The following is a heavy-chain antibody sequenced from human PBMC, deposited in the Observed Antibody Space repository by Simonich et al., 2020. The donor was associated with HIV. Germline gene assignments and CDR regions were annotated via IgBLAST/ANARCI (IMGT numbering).Heavy chain of an antibody. Sequence: QLQLQESGPGLVKPSETLSLTCTVSGGSIRSSRYYWGWIRQPPGKGLEWIGSLYYSGHTYYNPSLKSRLPISVDTSKNQFSLKLSAVTAADTAVYYCARQGGAIGLGYWGQGTLVTVSS. CDR3: ARQGGAIGLGY. D-gene: IGHD7-27*01. J-gene: IGHJ4*02. CDR1: GGSIRSSRYY. V-gene: IGHV4-39*01. CDR2: LYYSGHT.